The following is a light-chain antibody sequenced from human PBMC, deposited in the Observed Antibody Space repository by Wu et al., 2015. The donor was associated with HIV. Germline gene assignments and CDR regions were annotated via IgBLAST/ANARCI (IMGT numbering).Light chain of an antibody. CDR1: QSVSSSY. V-gene: IGKV3-20*01. CDR2: GAS. Sequence: IALTQSPGTLSLSPGERATLSCRASQSVSSSYLAWYQQKPGQAPRLLIFGASSRATGIPDRFSGSGSGTDFTLTISRLEPEDFAVYYCQQYSSSPVSFGQGTKLEIK. CDR3: QQYSSSPVS. J-gene: IGKJ2*03.